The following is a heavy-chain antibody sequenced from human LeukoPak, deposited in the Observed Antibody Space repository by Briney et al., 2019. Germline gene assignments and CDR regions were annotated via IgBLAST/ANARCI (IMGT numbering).Heavy chain of an antibody. D-gene: IGHD6-19*01. Sequence: KSSETLSLTCTVSGGSISSSSYYWGWIRQPPGKGLEWIGSIYYSGSTYYNPSLKSRVTISVDTSKNQFSLKLSSVTAADTAVYYCARGSSWYSSGFLFDYWGQGTLVTVSP. CDR2: IYYSGST. CDR3: ARGSSWYSSGFLFDY. V-gene: IGHV4-39*07. J-gene: IGHJ4*02. CDR1: GGSISSSSYY.